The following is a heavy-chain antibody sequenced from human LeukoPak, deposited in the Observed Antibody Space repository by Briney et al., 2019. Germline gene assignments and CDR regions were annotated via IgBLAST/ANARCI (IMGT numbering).Heavy chain of an antibody. Sequence: ASVKVSCKASGYTFTSYDINWVRQATGQGLEWMGWMNPNSGNTGYAQKFQGRVTMTRNTSISTAYMELSSLRSEDTAVYYCARVRTPTRGNLQGKDRYGYGYFDYWGQGTLVTVSS. V-gene: IGHV1-8*01. J-gene: IGHJ4*02. CDR2: MNPNSGNT. D-gene: IGHD3-9*01. CDR1: GYTFTSYD. CDR3: ARVRTPTRGNLQGKDRYGYGYFDY.